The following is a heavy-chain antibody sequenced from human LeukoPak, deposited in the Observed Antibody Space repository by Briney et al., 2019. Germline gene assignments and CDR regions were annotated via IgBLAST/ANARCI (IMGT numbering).Heavy chain of an antibody. V-gene: IGHV3-48*01. CDR2: ISSSSSTI. CDR3: ARDHGYCSSASCYYFDY. CDR1: GFTFSSYS. J-gene: IGHJ4*01. D-gene: IGHD2-2*01. Sequence: PGGSLRLSCAASGFTFSSYSMNWVRQAPGKGLEWVSYISSSSSTIYYADSVKGRFTISRDNSKNTLYLQMNSLRAEDTAVYYCARDHGYCSSASCYYFDYWGQGTLVTVSS.